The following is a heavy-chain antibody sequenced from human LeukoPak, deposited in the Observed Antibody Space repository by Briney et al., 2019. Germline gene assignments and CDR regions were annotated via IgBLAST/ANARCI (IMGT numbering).Heavy chain of an antibody. CDR1: GFTFSSYA. CDR3: ARDSGSYYYYGMDV. CDR2: IYSGGST. Sequence: PGGSLRLSCAASGFTFSSYAMHWVRQAPGKGLEWVSVIYSGGSTYYADSVKGRFTISRDNSKNTLYLQMNSLRAEDTAVCYCARDSGSYYYYGMDVWGQGTTVTVSS. V-gene: IGHV3-53*01. D-gene: IGHD3-22*01. J-gene: IGHJ6*02.